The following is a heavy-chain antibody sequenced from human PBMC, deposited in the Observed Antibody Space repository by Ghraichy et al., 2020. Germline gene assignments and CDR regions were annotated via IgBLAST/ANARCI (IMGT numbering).Heavy chain of an antibody. V-gene: IGHV2-5*01. J-gene: IGHJ4*02. CDR2: IYWNDDK. D-gene: IGHD3-10*01. Sequence: SGPTLVKPTQTLTLTCTFSGFSLTTSGVGVGWIRQPPGKALEWLALIYWNDDKRYSPSLRSGLTITKDTSKNQVVLTMTNMDPVDTATYYCAQSPASQYGPGSYRFDNWGQGTLVTVSS. CDR3: AQSPASQYGPGSYRFDN. CDR1: GFSLTTSGVG.